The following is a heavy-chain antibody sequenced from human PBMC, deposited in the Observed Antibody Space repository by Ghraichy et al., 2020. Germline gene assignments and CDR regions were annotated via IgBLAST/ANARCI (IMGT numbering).Heavy chain of an antibody. D-gene: IGHD2-21*02. CDR1: GYSISSGYY. CDR3: ARGGVVVTAINWFDP. Sequence: SETLSLTCAVSGYSISSGYYWAWIRQPPGKGLEWIGTIFHSGTTYYNPSLMSRVTISVDTSKNQFSLKRRSVTAADTAVYYCARGGVVVTAINWFDPWGQGTLVTVAA. CDR2: IFHSGTT. V-gene: IGHV4-38-2*01. J-gene: IGHJ5*02.